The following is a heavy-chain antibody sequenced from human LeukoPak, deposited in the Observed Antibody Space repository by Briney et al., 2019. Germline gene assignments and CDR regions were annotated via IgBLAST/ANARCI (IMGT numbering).Heavy chain of an antibody. J-gene: IGHJ4*02. CDR3: ARGYCSGGSCYQNY. V-gene: IGHV1-69*01. CDR1: GGTFSNYA. Sequence: ASVKVSCTASGGTFSNYAISWVRQAPGQGLEWMGGIIPIFGTANYAQKFQGRVTITADESTSTAYMELSSLRSEDTAVYYCARGYCSGGSCYQNYWGQGTLVTVSS. D-gene: IGHD2-15*01. CDR2: IIPIFGTA.